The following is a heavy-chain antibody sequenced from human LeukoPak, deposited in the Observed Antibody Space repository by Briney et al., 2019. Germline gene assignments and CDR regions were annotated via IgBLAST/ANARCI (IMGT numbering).Heavy chain of an antibody. Sequence: PGGSLRLSCAASGFNLNSYMLNWVRQAPGKGLEWVSSISSTGSYIYYADSVKGRFTISRDNPGNVVYLQMDSLRAEDTAVYYCTRVAQSGPTGWFDPWGQGTLVTVSS. CDR1: GFNLNSYM. J-gene: IGHJ5*02. CDR3: TRVAQSGPTGWFDP. CDR2: ISSTGSYI. V-gene: IGHV3-21*01. D-gene: IGHD1-1*01.